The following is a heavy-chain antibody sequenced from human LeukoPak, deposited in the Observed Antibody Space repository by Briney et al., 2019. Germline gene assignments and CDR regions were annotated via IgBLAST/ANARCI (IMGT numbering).Heavy chain of an antibody. CDR1: GGSITGTTYY. J-gene: IGHJ3*02. Sequence: PPETLSLTCTVSGGSITGTTYYWGWVRQPPGKGLEWIGNIYYSGNTYYYNPSLKSRVTISVDTSKKLFSLKLSSVTAADTAVYYCARLSRTTTVKVTFDIWGQGTMVTVSS. CDR2: IYYSGNTY. CDR3: ARLSRTTTVKVTFDI. D-gene: IGHD4-11*01. V-gene: IGHV4-39*02.